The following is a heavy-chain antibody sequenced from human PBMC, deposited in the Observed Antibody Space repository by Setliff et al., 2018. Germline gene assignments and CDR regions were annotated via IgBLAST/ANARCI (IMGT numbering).Heavy chain of an antibody. Sequence: SETLSLTCGVSGASITSGHYWGWIRQPPGKGLEWIATMSHRGRTYYNPSLESRVTMSRDTSKNQLSLRLTSAAAADTAVYYCASPRRDDLDSPFDAFDIWGQGTMVTVSS. D-gene: IGHD3-3*01. CDR2: MSHRGRT. CDR1: GASITSGHY. CDR3: ASPRRDDLDSPFDAFDI. V-gene: IGHV4-38-2*01. J-gene: IGHJ3*02.